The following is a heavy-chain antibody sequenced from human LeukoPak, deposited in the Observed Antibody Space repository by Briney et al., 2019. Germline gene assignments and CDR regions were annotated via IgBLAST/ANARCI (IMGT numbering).Heavy chain of an antibody. Sequence: ASVKVSCKASGFTFTSSAMQWVRQARGQRLEWIGWIVVGSGNTNYAQKFQERVTITRDMSTSTAYMELSSLRSEDTAIYYCARIRDGYNDAYDIWGQGTVVTVPS. D-gene: IGHD5-24*01. J-gene: IGHJ3*02. CDR3: ARIRDGYNDAYDI. CDR1: GFTFTSSA. CDR2: IVVGSGNT. V-gene: IGHV1-58*02.